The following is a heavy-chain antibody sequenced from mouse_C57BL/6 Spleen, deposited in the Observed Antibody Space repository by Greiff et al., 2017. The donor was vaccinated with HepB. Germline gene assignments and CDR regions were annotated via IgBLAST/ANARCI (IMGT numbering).Heavy chain of an antibody. Sequence: QVQLQQPGAELVMPGASVKLSCKASGYTFTSYWMHWVKQRPGQGLEWIGEIDPSDSYTNYNQKFKGKSTLTVDKSSSTAYMQLSSLTSADSAVYYGATCYYLDYGGQGTTLTVSS. J-gene: IGHJ2*01. CDR2: IDPSDSYT. CDR1: GYTFTSYW. CDR3: ATCYYLDY. V-gene: IGHV1-69*01.